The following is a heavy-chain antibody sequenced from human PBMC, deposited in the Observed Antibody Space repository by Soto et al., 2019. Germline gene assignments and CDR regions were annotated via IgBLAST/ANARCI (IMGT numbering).Heavy chain of an antibody. CDR2: IYYSGST. D-gene: IGHD6-25*01. Sequence: ETLSLTCTVSGGSISSYYWSWIRQPPGKGLEWIGYIYYSGSTNYNPSLKSRVTISVDTSKNQFSLKLSSVTAADTAVYYCARAATHHRTYYGMDVWGQGTTVTVSS. V-gene: IGHV4-59*01. J-gene: IGHJ6*02. CDR1: GGSISSYY. CDR3: ARAATHHRTYYGMDV.